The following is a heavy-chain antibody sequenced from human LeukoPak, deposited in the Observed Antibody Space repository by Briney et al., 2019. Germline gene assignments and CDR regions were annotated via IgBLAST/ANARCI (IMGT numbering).Heavy chain of an antibody. CDR2: IIPIFGTA. CDR3: ASGPDYDFWSGGVYYYMDV. CDR1: GGTFSSYA. J-gene: IGHJ6*03. D-gene: IGHD3-3*01. Sequence: GASVKVSCKASGGTFSSYAISWVRQAPGQGLEWMGGIIPIFGTANYAQKFQGRVTITADKSTSIAYMELSSLRSEDTAVYYCASGPDYDFWSGGVYYYMDVWGKGTTVTVSS. V-gene: IGHV1-69*06.